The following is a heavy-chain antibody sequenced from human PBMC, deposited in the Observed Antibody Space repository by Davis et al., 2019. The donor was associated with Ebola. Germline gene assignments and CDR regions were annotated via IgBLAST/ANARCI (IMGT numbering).Heavy chain of an antibody. V-gene: IGHV4-34*01. J-gene: IGHJ5*02. CDR2: IYYSGST. D-gene: IGHD2-15*01. CDR3: ARRGWP. Sequence: PSETLSLTCAVYGGSFSGYYWSWIRQPPGKGLEWIGSIYYSGSTYYNPSLKSRVTISVDTSKNQFSLKLSSVTAADTAVYYCARRGWPWGQGTLVTVSS. CDR1: GGSFSGYY.